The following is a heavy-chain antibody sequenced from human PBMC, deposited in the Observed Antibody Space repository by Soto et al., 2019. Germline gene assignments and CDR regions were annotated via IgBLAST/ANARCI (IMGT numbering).Heavy chain of an antibody. Sequence: ASVKVSCNASGYTFTDYGISWVRQAPGQGLEWMGWISTYNANTIYAQKIQGRVTMTTDTSTSTAYVELRSLRSDDTAVYYCAREEGISDWHAFDYWGQGTLVTVSS. D-gene: IGHD6-19*01. CDR3: AREEGISDWHAFDY. J-gene: IGHJ4*02. CDR2: ISTYNANT. CDR1: GYTFTDYG. V-gene: IGHV1-18*04.